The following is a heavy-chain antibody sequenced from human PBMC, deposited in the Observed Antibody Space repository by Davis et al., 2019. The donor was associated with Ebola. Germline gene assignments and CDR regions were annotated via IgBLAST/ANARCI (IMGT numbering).Heavy chain of an antibody. CDR2: ISSSSSTI. CDR1: GFTFSSYS. J-gene: IGHJ6*02. D-gene: IGHD2-2*01. Sequence: GESLKISCAASGFTFSSYSMNWVRQAPGKGLEWVSYISSSSSTIYYADSVKGRFTISRDNAKNSLYLQMNSLRAEDTAVYYCARAKYQLLFRYYNGMDVWGQGTTVTVSS. V-gene: IGHV3-48*04. CDR3: ARAKYQLLFRYYNGMDV.